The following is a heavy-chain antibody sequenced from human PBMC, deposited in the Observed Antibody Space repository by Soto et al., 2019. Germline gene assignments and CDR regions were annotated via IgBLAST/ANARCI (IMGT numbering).Heavy chain of an antibody. J-gene: IGHJ4*02. CDR2: IRGRGGST. CDR1: GFTFGSYA. CDR3: AKKVPGSNPLDS. V-gene: IGHV3-23*01. D-gene: IGHD1-1*01. Sequence: GGSLRLSCAASGFTFGSYAMNWVRQAPGKGLEWVSSIRGRGGSTYYADSVRGRFTISRDNSKNTLYLQMNSLRVEDTAVYYCAKKVPGSNPLDSWGQGALVTVSS.